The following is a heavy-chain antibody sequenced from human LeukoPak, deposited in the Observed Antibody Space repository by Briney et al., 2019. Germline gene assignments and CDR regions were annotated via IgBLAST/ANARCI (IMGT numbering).Heavy chain of an antibody. CDR3: ASHLQYRLPNYFDY. J-gene: IGHJ4*02. V-gene: IGHV4-38-2*01. D-gene: IGHD2-2*01. CDR1: GYSISSGYY. Sequence: PSETLSLTCAVSGYSISSGYYWGWIRQPPGKGLEWIGSIYHSGSTYYNPSLKSRVTISVDTSKNQFSLKLSSVTAADTAVYYRASHLQYRLPNYFDYWGQGTLVTVSS. CDR2: IYHSGST.